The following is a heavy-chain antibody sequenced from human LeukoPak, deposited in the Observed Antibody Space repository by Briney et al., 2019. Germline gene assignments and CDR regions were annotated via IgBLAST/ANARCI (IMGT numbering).Heavy chain of an antibody. CDR1: GGSISSSNW. V-gene: IGHV4-4*02. Sequence: SETLSLTCAVSGGSISSSNWWSWVRQPPGKGLEWIGEIYHSGSTNYNPSLKSRVTISVDKSKNQFSLKLSSVTAADTAVYYCARDPGASSGYRYYFDYWGQGTLVTVSS. CDR2: IYHSGST. CDR3: ARDPGASSGYRYYFDY. D-gene: IGHD3-22*01. J-gene: IGHJ4*02.